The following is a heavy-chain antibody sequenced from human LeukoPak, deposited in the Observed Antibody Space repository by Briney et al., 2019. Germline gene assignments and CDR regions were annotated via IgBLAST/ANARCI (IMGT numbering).Heavy chain of an antibody. CDR3: AREIVGATRSDAFDI. V-gene: IGHV1-18*01. D-gene: IGHD1-26*01. J-gene: IGHJ3*02. Sequence: GASVKVSCKASGYTFTSYGISWVRQAPGQGLEWMGWISAYNGNTNYAQKLQGRVTMTTDTSTSTAYMELRSLRSDDTAVYYCAREIVGATRSDAFDIWGQGTMVTVSS. CDR2: ISAYNGNT. CDR1: GYTFTSYG.